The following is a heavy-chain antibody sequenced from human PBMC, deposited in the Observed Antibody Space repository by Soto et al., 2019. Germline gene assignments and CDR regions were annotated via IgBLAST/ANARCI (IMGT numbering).Heavy chain of an antibody. J-gene: IGHJ2*01. CDR3: AREKGSPMIYWYFDL. Sequence: QEQLVQSGAEVKKPGSSVKVSCKAAGGTFSDFAITWVRQAPGQGLEWMGGVIPSFGTANYAQKFQGRVTFTADKSKKTAYMELSSLRSEDTAVYYCAREKGSPMIYWYFDLWGRGTLVTVSS. V-gene: IGHV1-69*06. CDR1: GGTFSDFA. CDR2: VIPSFGTA. D-gene: IGHD3-16*01.